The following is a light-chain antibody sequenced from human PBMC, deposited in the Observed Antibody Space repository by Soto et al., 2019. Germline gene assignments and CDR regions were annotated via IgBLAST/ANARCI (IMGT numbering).Light chain of an antibody. CDR1: SNDVGNYNY. CDR2: DVS. J-gene: IGLJ1*01. Sequence: QSVLTQPASVSASPGQSIAISCTGTSNDVGNYNYVSWYQQHPGKAPKLMIYDVSNRPSGVSNRFSGSKSGNTASLTISGLQPEDEADYYCNSYTSSSTYVFGTGTKVTVL. V-gene: IGLV2-14*03. CDR3: NSYTSSSTYV.